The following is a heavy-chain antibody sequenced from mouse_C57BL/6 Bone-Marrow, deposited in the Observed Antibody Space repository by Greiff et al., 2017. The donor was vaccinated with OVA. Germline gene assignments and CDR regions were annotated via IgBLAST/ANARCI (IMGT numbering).Heavy chain of an antibody. CDR2: IYPRSGNT. Sequence: VKLKESGAELARPGASVKLSCKASGYTFTSYGISWVKQRTGQGLEWIVEIYPRSGNTYYNEKFKGKATLTADKSSSTAYMELRSLTSEDSAVYFCARGRWLPNRAMDYWGQGTSVTVSS. CDR3: ARGRWLPNRAMDY. J-gene: IGHJ4*01. V-gene: IGHV1-81*01. D-gene: IGHD2-3*01. CDR1: GYTFTSYG.